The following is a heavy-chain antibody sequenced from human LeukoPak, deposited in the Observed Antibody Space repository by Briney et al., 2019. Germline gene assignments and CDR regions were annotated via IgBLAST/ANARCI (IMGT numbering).Heavy chain of an antibody. V-gene: IGHV3-48*03. J-gene: IGHJ4*02. CDR1: GFTFSSYA. D-gene: IGHD2-8*01. CDR2: INHIGDII. Sequence: QPGRSLRLSCAASGFTFSSYAMNWVRQAPGKGLEWVSYINHIGDIIYYADSVKGRFTISRDNAKNSLYLQMNSLRAEDTAVYHCVREGLGFAHGFDYWGQGALVIVSS. CDR3: VREGLGFAHGFDY.